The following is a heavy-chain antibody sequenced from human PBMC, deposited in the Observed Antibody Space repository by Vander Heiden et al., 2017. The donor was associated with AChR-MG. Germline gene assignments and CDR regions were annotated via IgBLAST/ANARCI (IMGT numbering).Heavy chain of an antibody. CDR3: ARIPRIMVRGCVDPPYYFDS. V-gene: IGHV4-30-4*01. CDR2: IYYSGTT. D-gene: IGHD3-10*01. CDR1: NGSIPNGESS. Sequence: QVQLQESGPGLVKPSQTLSLTCTVSNGSIPNGESSWSWSRKPPGEGLEWIGYIYYSGTTYDNPSLKSLVYISVDTTKNKVSLNLRSVTAADTAVYYCARIPRIMVRGCVDPPYYFDS. J-gene: IGHJ4*01.